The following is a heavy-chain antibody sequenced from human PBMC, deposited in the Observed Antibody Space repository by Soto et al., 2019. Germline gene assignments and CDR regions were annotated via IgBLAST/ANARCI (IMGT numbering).Heavy chain of an antibody. CDR2: IIPIFGTA. V-gene: IGHV1-69*13. D-gene: IGHD6-13*01. CDR1: GGTFSSYA. CDR3: ARWGITAGTTLRPYYGMDV. Sequence: GASVKVSCKASGGTFSSYAISWVRQAPGQGLEWMGGIIPIFGTANYAQKFQGRVTITADESTSTAYMELSSLRSEDTAVYYCARWGITAGTTLRPYYGMDVWGQGTTVTVS. J-gene: IGHJ6*02.